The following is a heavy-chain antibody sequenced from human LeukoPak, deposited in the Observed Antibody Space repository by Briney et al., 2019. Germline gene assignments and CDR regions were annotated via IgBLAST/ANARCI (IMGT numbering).Heavy chain of an antibody. J-gene: IGHJ4*02. CDR3: ASLRYSGYDVDY. CDR2: ISSTTNYI. CDR1: GFTFSSYS. V-gene: IGHV3-21*01. Sequence: GGSLRLSCAASGFTFSSYSMNWVRQAPGKGLEWVSSISSTTNYIYYVDSVRGRFTISRDNAKNSLYLQMNSLRAEDTAVYYCASLRYSGYDVDYWGQGTLVTVSS. D-gene: IGHD5-12*01.